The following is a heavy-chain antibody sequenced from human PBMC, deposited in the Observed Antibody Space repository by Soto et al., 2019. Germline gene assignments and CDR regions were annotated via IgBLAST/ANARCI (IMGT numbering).Heavy chain of an antibody. D-gene: IGHD2-15*01. V-gene: IGHV3-33*01. CDR2: IWYDGSNK. Sequence: QVQLVESGGGVVQPGRSLRLSCAASGFSFSSYGMHWVRQAPGKGLDWVAVIWYDGSNKYYADSVKGRFTISRDNSKNTLYLQMNSLRAEDTAVYYCARDVYCSGGSCYSVPVFDYWGQGTLVTVSS. CDR3: ARDVYCSGGSCYSVPVFDY. J-gene: IGHJ4*02. CDR1: GFSFSSYG.